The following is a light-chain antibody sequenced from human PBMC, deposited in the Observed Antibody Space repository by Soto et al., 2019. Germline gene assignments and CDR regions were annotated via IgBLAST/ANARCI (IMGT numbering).Light chain of an antibody. J-gene: IGLJ3*02. CDR1: SGDIGGYKF. CDR3: SSYAGSNNVL. V-gene: IGLV2-8*01. Sequence: QSALTQPPSASGSPGQSVTISCTGTSGDIGGYKFVSWYQQHPGKAPKLMIFEVNKRPSGVPDRFSGSKSGNTASLTVSGLQAEDDADYYCSSYAGSNNVLFGGGTKLTVL. CDR2: EVN.